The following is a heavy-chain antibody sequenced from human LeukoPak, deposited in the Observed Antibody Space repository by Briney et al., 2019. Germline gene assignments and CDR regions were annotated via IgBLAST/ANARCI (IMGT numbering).Heavy chain of an antibody. CDR3: ARDKPQYYDFWSGYYTWFDP. CDR1: GYTFTSYG. D-gene: IGHD3-3*01. CDR2: ISAYNGNT. J-gene: IGHJ5*02. Sequence: ASVKVSCKASGYTFTSYGISWVRQAPGQGLEWMRWISAYNGNTNYAQKLQGRVAMTTDTSTSTAYMELKSLRSDDTAVYYCARDKPQYYDFWSGYYTWFDPWGQGTLVTVSS. V-gene: IGHV1-18*01.